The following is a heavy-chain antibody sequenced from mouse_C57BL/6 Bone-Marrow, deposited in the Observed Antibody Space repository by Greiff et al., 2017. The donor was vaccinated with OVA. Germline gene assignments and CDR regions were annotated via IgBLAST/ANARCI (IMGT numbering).Heavy chain of an antibody. CDR3: AIGSPYIYAMDY. D-gene: IGHD1-3*01. V-gene: IGHV1-74*01. J-gene: IGHJ4*01. Sequence: QVQLQQPGAELVKPGASVKVSCKASGYTFTSYWMHWVKQRPGQGLEWIGRIHPSDSDTNYNQKFKGKATLTVDKSSSTAYMQLSSLTSEDSAVYCSAIGSPYIYAMDYWGQGTSVTVSS. CDR1: GYTFTSYW. CDR2: IHPSDSDT.